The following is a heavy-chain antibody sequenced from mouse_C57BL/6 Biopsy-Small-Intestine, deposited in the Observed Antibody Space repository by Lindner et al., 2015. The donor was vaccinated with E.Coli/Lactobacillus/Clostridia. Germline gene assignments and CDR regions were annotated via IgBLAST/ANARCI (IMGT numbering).Heavy chain of an antibody. CDR2: LSSDSHTI. Sequence: VQLQESGELSEAWRSRKLSCAASGFTLSDYGIHWVRQAPEKGLEWIAFLSSDSHTIYYADTVKGRFTISRDIAKNTLFLQMTSLRSEDTAVYYCARYGDYYLDYWGQGTALTVSS. CDR3: ARYGDYYLDY. J-gene: IGHJ2*01. D-gene: IGHD2-13*01. V-gene: IGHV5-17*01. CDR1: GFTLSDYG.